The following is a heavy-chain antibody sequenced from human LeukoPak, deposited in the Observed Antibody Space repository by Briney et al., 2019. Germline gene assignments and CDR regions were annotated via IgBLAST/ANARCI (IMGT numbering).Heavy chain of an antibody. V-gene: IGHV4-34*01. CDR1: GGSFSGYY. Sequence: SETLSLTCAVYGGSFSGYYWSWIRQPPGKGLEWIGEINHSGSTNYNPSLKSRVTISVDTSKNQFSLKLSSVTAADTAVYYCGIITNYYYGMDVWGQGTTVTVSS. D-gene: IGHD3-10*01. J-gene: IGHJ6*02. CDR2: INHSGST. CDR3: GIITNYYYGMDV.